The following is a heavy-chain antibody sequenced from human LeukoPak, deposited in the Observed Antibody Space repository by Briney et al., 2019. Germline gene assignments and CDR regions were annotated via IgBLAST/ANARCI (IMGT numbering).Heavy chain of an antibody. CDR2: ISTSGRT. V-gene: IGHV3-23*01. J-gene: IGHJ4*02. CDR1: GFTFSSYA. D-gene: IGHD3-22*01. CDR3: ARDLDSSGYYYVVDS. Sequence: TGGSLRLSCADSGFTFSSYAMSWVRQAPGKGLEWVSLISTSGRTHYADYVQGRFTISRDNSKNTLSLHMNCLRAEDTAVYYCARDLDSSGYYYVVDSWGQGALVTVSS.